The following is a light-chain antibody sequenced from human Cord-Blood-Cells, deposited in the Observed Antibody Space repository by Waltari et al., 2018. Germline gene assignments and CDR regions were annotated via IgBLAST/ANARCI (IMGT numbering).Light chain of an antibody. J-gene: IGKJ5*01. V-gene: IGKV3-15*01. CDR2: GAS. Sequence: ELVLTQSPATLSVSPGERATLSSRASQSVSSNLAWYQQKPGQAHRLLIYGASTRATGIPARFSGSGSGTEFTLTISSLQSEDFAVYYGQQYNNWPPITFGQGTRLEIK. CDR1: QSVSSN. CDR3: QQYNNWPPIT.